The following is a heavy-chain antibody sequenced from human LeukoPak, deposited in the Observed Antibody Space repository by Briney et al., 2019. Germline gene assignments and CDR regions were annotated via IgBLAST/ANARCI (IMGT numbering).Heavy chain of an antibody. CDR3: AVKGRYYYGSGRLDY. CDR2: ISSSGSTI. CDR1: GFTFSSYE. Sequence: GGSLRLSCAASGFTFSSYEMNWVRQAPGKGLEWVSYISSSGSTIYYADSVKGRFTMYRDNAKNSLYLQMNSLRAEDTAVYYCAVKGRYYYGSGRLDYWGQGTLVTVSS. V-gene: IGHV3-48*03. D-gene: IGHD3-10*01. J-gene: IGHJ4*02.